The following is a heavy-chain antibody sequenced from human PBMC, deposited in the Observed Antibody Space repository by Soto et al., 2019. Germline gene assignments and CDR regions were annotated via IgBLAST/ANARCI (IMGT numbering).Heavy chain of an antibody. CDR1: GFTLSDYY. Sequence: PGGSLRLSCAASGFTLSDYYMDWVRQLPGKGLEWVGRTRNKANSYTTEYAPSVKGRFTISRHDSEDSMYLQMNSLKTEDTAVYYCARDTGGSYDFWGQGALVTVPQ. D-gene: IGHD1-26*01. CDR2: TRNKANSYTT. V-gene: IGHV3-72*01. J-gene: IGHJ4*02. CDR3: ARDTGGSYDF.